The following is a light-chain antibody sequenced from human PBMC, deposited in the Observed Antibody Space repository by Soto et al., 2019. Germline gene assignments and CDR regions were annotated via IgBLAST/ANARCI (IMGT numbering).Light chain of an antibody. J-gene: IGKJ4*01. Sequence: DIQMTQSPSFVSASVGARVTITCRASQAVSTWLAWYQQKPGDAPKLLIYAASTLQSGVPSRFSGSGSGTDFTLTIRSLQPEDFATYYCQQANSFPRTFGGGTKVESK. CDR1: QAVSTW. CDR2: AAS. V-gene: IGKV1-12*01. CDR3: QQANSFPRT.